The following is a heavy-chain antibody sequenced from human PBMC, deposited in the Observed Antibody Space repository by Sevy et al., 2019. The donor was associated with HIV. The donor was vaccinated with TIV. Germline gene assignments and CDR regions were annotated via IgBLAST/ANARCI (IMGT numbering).Heavy chain of an antibody. Sequence: ASVKVSCKVSGYTLTELSMHWVRQAPGKGLEWMGGFDPEDGETIDAQKFQGRVTMTEDTSTDTAYMELSSLRSEDTAVYYCATVPVRGGHYYFDYWGQGTLVTVSS. CDR1: GYTLTELS. J-gene: IGHJ4*02. CDR3: ATVPVRGGHYYFDY. V-gene: IGHV1-24*01. CDR2: FDPEDGET. D-gene: IGHD3-10*01.